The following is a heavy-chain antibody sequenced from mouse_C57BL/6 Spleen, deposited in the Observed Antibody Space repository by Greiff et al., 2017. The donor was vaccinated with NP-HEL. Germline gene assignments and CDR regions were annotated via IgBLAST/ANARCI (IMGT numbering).Heavy chain of an antibody. J-gene: IGHJ2*01. Sequence: VQLQQSGPELVKPGASVKISCKASGYTFTDYYINWVKQRPGQGLEWIGWIFPGSGSTYYNEKFKGKATLTVDKSSSTAYMLLSSLTSEDSAVYFCARNYGSSSWYFDYWGQGTTLTVSS. D-gene: IGHD1-1*01. V-gene: IGHV1-75*01. CDR1: GYTFTDYY. CDR2: IFPGSGST. CDR3: ARNYGSSSWYFDY.